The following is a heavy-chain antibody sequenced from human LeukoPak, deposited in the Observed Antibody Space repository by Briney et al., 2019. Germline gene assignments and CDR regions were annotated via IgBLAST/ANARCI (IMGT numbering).Heavy chain of an antibody. Sequence: PGRSLRLSCAASGLTFSSYGMHWVRQAPGKGLEWVAVISYDGSNKYYADSVNGRFTISRDNAKNSLYLQMDSLRVEDTATYYCARWRGSTSERSDYWGQGTLVTVSS. CDR3: ARWRGSTSERSDY. D-gene: IGHD2-2*01. CDR1: GLTFSSYG. J-gene: IGHJ4*02. CDR2: ISYDGSNK. V-gene: IGHV3-30*03.